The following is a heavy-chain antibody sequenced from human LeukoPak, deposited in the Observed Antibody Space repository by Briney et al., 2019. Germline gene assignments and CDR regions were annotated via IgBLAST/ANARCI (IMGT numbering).Heavy chain of an antibody. Sequence: SETLSLTCAVSGDSISSDYWSWVRQPPGKGLEWIGYIYYTGSTNYNPSLKSRVTISVDTSKNQFPLKLSSVTAADTAVYYCARERVEYYYYYYYMDVWGKGTTVTVSS. CDR3: ARERVEYYYYYYYMDV. J-gene: IGHJ6*03. CDR2: IYYTGST. V-gene: IGHV4-59*12. CDR1: GDSISSDY.